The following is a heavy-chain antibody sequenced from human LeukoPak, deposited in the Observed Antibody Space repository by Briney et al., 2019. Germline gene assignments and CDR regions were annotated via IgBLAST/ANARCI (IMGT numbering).Heavy chain of an antibody. D-gene: IGHD5-12*01. Sequence: TGGSLRLSCAASGFTFSNYAMNWVRQAPGKGLEWVSYISSSSTTIYYADSVKGHFTISRDNARNSLYLQMNSLRAEDTAVYYCARDALPRGYGGYDPPSDGMDVWGQGTTVTVSS. V-gene: IGHV3-48*04. CDR1: GFTFSNYA. J-gene: IGHJ6*02. CDR3: ARDALPRGYGGYDPPSDGMDV. CDR2: ISSSSTTI.